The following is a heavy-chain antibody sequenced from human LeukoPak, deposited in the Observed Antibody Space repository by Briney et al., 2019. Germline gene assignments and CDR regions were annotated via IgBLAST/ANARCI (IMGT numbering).Heavy chain of an antibody. CDR1: GGSISSNSYY. V-gene: IGHV4-61*05. CDR2: VYDIGST. D-gene: IGHD3-10*01. J-gene: IGHJ5*02. Sequence: SETLSLTCAVSGGSISSNSYYWGWTRQPPGKGLEWIGYVYDIGSTNYNPSLKSRVTISVETSKNQFSLKLESVTAADTAVYYCARGGYYGSGNDFRFDPWGQGTLVTVSS. CDR3: ARGGYYGSGNDFRFDP.